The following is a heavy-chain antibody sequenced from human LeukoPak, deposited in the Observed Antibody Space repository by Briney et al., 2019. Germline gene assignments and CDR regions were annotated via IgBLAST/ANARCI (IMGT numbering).Heavy chain of an antibody. CDR2: ISYDGSNK. V-gene: IGHV3-30*18. CDR3: AKEAPYGSSWSVSYNWFDP. D-gene: IGHD6-13*01. Sequence: AGGSLRLSCAASGFTFSSYGMHWVRQAPGKGLEWVAVISYDGSNKYYADSVKGRFTISRDNSKNTLYLQMNSLRAEDTAVYYCAKEAPYGSSWSVSYNWFDPWGQGTLVTVSS. CDR1: GFTFSSYG. J-gene: IGHJ5*02.